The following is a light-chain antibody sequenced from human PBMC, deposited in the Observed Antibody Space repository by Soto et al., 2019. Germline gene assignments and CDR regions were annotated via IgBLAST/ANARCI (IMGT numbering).Light chain of an antibody. Sequence: DIQMSQSPSSLSASVRDRVTITCRASQTISRYLNWYQQKPGKAPKLLIFAASSLQSGVPSRFSGSGSGTDFTLTISSLQVDDFATYYCQQNYSTPSTFGQGTKLEIK. CDR2: AAS. CDR3: QQNYSTPST. J-gene: IGKJ2*01. V-gene: IGKV1-39*01. CDR1: QTISRY.